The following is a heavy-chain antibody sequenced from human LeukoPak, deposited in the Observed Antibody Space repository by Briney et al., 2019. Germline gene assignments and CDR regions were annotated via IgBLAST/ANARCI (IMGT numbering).Heavy chain of an antibody. D-gene: IGHD2-2*02. J-gene: IGHJ4*02. CDR3: ATFLYRKLDY. CDR2: VDPEDGET. V-gene: IGHV1-69-2*01. Sequence: ASVKVSCKVSGYTFTDYYMHWVQQAPGKGLERMGLVDPEDGETIYAEKFQGRVTITADTSTDTAYMELSSLRSEDTAVYYCATFLYRKLDYWGQGTLLTVSS. CDR1: GYTFTDYY.